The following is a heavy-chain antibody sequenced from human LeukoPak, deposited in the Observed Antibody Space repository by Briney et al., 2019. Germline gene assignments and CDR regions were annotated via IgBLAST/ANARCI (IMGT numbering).Heavy chain of an antibody. CDR2: INHSGST. J-gene: IGHJ4*02. CDR1: GGSFSGYY. Sequence: SETLSLACAVYGGSFSGYYWSWIRQPPGKGLEWIGEINHSGSTNYNPSLKSRVTISVDTSKTQFSLKLSSVTAADTAVYYCAGAPQGYDILTGAIDYWGQGTLVTVSS. D-gene: IGHD3-9*01. V-gene: IGHV4-34*01. CDR3: AGAPQGYDILTGAIDY.